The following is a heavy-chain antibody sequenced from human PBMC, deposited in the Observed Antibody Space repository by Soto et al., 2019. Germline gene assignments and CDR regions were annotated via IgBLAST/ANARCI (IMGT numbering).Heavy chain of an antibody. CDR2: IIPIFGTA. CDR3: ARDTVQRYYDSSGYYPNGVQH. J-gene: IGHJ1*01. V-gene: IGHV1-69*01. Sequence: QVQLVQSGAEVKKPGSSVKVSSKASGGTFSSYAISWVRQAPGQGLEWMGGIIPIFGTANYAQKFQGRVTITAHESTSTAYMELSSLRSEDTAVYYCARDTVQRYYDSSGYYPNGVQHWGQGTLVTVSS. D-gene: IGHD3-22*01. CDR1: GGTFSSYA.